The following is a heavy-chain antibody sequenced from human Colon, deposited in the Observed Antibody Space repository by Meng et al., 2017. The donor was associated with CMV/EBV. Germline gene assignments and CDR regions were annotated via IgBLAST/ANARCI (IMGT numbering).Heavy chain of an antibody. CDR1: GYTFTGYY. J-gene: IGHJ4*02. D-gene: IGHD2-2*01. Sequence: ASVKVSCKASGYTFTGYYMHWVRQAPGQGLEWMGWINPNSGGTNYAQKFQGRVTMTRDTSISTAYMELSRLRSDDTAVYYCARVSCSTSSCFDFFGYWGRGTLVTVSS. V-gene: IGHV1-2*02. CDR2: INPNSGGT. CDR3: ARVSCSTSSCFDFFGY.